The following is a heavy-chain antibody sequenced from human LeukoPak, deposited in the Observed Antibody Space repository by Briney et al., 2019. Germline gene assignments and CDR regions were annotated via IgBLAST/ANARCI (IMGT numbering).Heavy chain of an antibody. CDR1: GFTFSDYY. J-gene: IGHJ5*02. CDR2: ISSSGSTI. CDR3: ARDYSSWYAFDP. V-gene: IGHV3-11*01. Sequence: GGSLRLSCAASGFTFSDYYMSWIRQAPGKGLEWVSYISSSGSTIHYADSVKGRFTISRDNAKNSLYLQMNSLRAEDTAVYYCARDYSSWYAFDPWGQGTLVTVSS. D-gene: IGHD6-13*01.